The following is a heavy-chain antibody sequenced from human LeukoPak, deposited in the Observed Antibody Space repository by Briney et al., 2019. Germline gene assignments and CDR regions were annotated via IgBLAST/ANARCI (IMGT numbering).Heavy chain of an antibody. D-gene: IGHD2-15*01. CDR1: GCSISSYY. CDR3: ARQSVGDLFDP. CDR2: IYYSGST. V-gene: IGHV4-59*08. J-gene: IGHJ5*02. Sequence: SETLSLTCTVSGCSISSYYWSWIRQPPGKGLEWIGYIYYSGSTNYNPSLKSRVTISVDTSKNQFSLKLSSVTAADTAVYYCARQSVGDLFDPWGQGTLVTVSS.